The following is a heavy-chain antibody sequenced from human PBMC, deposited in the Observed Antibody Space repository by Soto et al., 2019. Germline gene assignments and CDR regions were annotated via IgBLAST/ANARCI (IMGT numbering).Heavy chain of an antibody. D-gene: IGHD2-2*01. Sequence: GGSLRLSCAASGFTLRNYAMYWVRQAPGKGLEWVAVISYDGSNKYYADSVKGRFTISRDNSKNTLYLQMNSLRAEDTAVYYVAKDLCSSSSCYYNYGMDVWGQGTTVTVSS. J-gene: IGHJ6*02. V-gene: IGHV3-30*18. CDR2: ISYDGSNK. CDR1: GFTLRNYA. CDR3: AKDLCSSSSCYYNYGMDV.